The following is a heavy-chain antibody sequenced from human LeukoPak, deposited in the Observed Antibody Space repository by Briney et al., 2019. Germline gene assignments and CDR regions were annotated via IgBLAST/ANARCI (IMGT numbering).Heavy chain of an antibody. D-gene: IGHD1-26*01. Sequence: ASVKVSCKASGYTFTNYGINWVRQAPGQGLEWVGWISAHTGDTNYAQKVQGRVTMTTDTSTSTIYMELRSLKSDDTAIYYCARESPGNFDFWGQGTLVTVSA. CDR3: ARESPGNFDF. V-gene: IGHV1-18*01. CDR2: ISAHTGDT. J-gene: IGHJ4*02. CDR1: GYTFTNYG.